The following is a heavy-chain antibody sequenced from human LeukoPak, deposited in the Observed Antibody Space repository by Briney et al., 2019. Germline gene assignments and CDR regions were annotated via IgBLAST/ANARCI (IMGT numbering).Heavy chain of an antibody. V-gene: IGHV1-69*04. CDR3: ARGGVVIRLWAFDI. J-gene: IGHJ3*02. CDR1: GGTFSSYA. D-gene: IGHD3-3*01. CDR2: IIPILGIA. Sequence: GASVKVSCKASGGTFSSYAISWVRQAPGQGLEWMGRIIPILGIANYAQKFQGRVTITADKSTSTAYMELSSLRSEDTAVYYCARGGVVIRLWAFDIWGQGTMVTVSS.